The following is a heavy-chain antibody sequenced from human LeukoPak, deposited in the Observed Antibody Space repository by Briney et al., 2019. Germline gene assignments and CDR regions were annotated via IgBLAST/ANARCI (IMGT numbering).Heavy chain of an antibody. D-gene: IGHD5-24*01. Sequence: GESLKISCQGSGYGFTTYWIAWVRQMPGKGLESMGIIYPGDSNTRYSPSFQGQVTISADKSISTAYLQWSSLKASDTAIYYCARMVEMASLDAFHIWGQGTMVTVSS. V-gene: IGHV5-51*01. J-gene: IGHJ3*02. CDR2: IYPGDSNT. CDR3: ARMVEMASLDAFHI. CDR1: GYGFTTYW.